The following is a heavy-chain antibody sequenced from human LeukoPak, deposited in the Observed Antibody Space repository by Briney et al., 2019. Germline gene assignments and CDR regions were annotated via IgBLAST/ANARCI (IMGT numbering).Heavy chain of an antibody. CDR3: QKNGLEVGPNGSYGMAV. J-gene: IGHJ6*02. CDR2: ISWDGGST. D-gene: IGHD3-22*01. CDR1: GFTFDDYA. V-gene: IGHV3-43D*03. Sequence: GGSLRLSCAASGFTFDDYAMHWVRQAPGKGLEWVSLISWDGGSTYYADSVKGRFTISRDNSKNSLYLQMNSLRAEDTALYYCQKNGLEVGPNGSYGMAVWAQGPPVTSP.